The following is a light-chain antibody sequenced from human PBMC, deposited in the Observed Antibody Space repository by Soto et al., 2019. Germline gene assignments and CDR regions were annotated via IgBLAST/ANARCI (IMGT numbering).Light chain of an antibody. CDR2: DVS. CDR1: QDIRGA. CDR3: QQFNSYPIT. Sequence: AIQLTQSPSSLSASVGDRVTITCRASQDIRGALAWYQQKPGKAPKILLYDVSTLESGVPSRFSGSGSGTDFTLTISSLQPVDFATSYCQQFNSYPITFGHGTRLEIK. J-gene: IGKJ5*01. V-gene: IGKV1-13*02.